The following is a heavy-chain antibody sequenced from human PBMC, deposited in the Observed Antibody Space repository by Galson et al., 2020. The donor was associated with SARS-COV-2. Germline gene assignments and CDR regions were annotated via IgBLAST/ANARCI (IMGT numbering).Heavy chain of an antibody. D-gene: IGHD5-12*01. Sequence: SLNIPCAAPGFTFSDHAMHRVRQAPGKGLEWVAQIFFDGREKYHGDSVRGRFTISRDSSKNTVYLQMDNLRVDDTGVYYCARDGQSSRGLAFDYWGQGTLLTVSS. V-gene: IGHV3-33*01. J-gene: IGHJ4*02. CDR3: ARDGQSSRGLAFDY. CDR2: IFFDGREK. CDR1: GFTFSDHA.